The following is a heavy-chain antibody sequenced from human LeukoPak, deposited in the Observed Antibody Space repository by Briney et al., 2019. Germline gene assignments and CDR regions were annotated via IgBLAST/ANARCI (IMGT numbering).Heavy chain of an antibody. D-gene: IGHD6-19*01. CDR2: IWYDGSKK. J-gene: IGHJ3*02. V-gene: IGHV3-33*06. Sequence: GGSLRLSCEAAEFTFGRYGMHWVRQAPGKGLEWVAAIWYDGSKKFYADSVKGRFTISRDNSKNTLFLQMNSLRAEDTAVYYCAKSGYSSGWFRAFDIWGQGTLVTVSS. CDR3: AKSGYSSGWFRAFDI. CDR1: EFTFGRYG.